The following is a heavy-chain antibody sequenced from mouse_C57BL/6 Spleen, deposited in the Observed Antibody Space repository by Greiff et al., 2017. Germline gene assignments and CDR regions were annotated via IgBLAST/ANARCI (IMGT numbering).Heavy chain of an antibody. D-gene: IGHD1-1*02. CDR3: ARDDPVGNWYFDV. J-gene: IGHJ1*03. V-gene: IGHV5-16*01. CDR2: INYDGSST. CDR1: GFTFSDYY. Sequence: EVHLVESEGGLVQPGSSMKLSCTASGFTFSDYYMAWVRQVPEKGLEWVANINYDGSSTYYLDSLKSRFIISRDNAKNILYLQMNSLKSEDTATYYCARDDPVGNWYFDVWGTGTTVTVSS.